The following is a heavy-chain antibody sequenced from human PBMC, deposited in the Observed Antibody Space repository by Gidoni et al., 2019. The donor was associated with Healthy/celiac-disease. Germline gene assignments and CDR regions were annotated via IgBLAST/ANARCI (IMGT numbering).Heavy chain of an antibody. CDR1: GGSIRRSRYY. CDR2: IYYSGST. V-gene: IGHV4-39*01. J-gene: IGHJ4*02. CDR3: ASGHYDFWSGYYPPDY. Sequence: QLQLPESGPGLVQPSETLSLTCTVSGGSIRRSRYYWGWIRQPPGKGLEWIGSIYYSGSTYYNPSLKSRVTISVDTSKNQFALKLSSVTAADTAVYYCASGHYDFWSGYYPPDYWGQGTLVTVSS. D-gene: IGHD3-3*01.